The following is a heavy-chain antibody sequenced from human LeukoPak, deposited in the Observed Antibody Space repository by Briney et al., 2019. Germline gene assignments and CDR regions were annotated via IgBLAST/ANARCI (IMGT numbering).Heavy chain of an antibody. CDR1: GYTFTSYG. V-gene: IGHV1-18*01. J-gene: IGHJ6*03. Sequence: ASVKVSCKASGYTFTSYGIGWVRQAPGQGLEWMGWISAYNGDTNYAQKLQGRVTMTTDTSTSTAYMELRSLRSDDTAVYYCARSYYYGSGSYYKKGNYYYMDVWGKGTTVTVSS. D-gene: IGHD3-10*01. CDR2: ISAYNGDT. CDR3: ARSYYYGSGSYYKKGNYYYMDV.